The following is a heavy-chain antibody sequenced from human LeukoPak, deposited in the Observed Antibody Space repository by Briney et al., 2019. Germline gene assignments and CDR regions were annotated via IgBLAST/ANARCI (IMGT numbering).Heavy chain of an antibody. J-gene: IGHJ3*02. CDR1: GLTVSSNY. CDR3: ARDPLLDDYYDSSGPADAFDI. D-gene: IGHD3-22*01. Sequence: PGGSLRLSCAASGLTVSSNYMSWVRQAPGKGLEWVSVIYSGGSTYYADSVKGRFTISRDNSKNTRYLQMNSLRAEDTALYYCARDPLLDDYYDSSGPADAFDIWGQGTMVTVSS. CDR2: IYSGGST. V-gene: IGHV3-66*02.